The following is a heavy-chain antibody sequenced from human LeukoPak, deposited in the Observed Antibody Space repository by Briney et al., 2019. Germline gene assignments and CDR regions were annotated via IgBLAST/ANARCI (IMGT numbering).Heavy chain of an antibody. CDR2: ISGSGGIT. CDR1: GFTFSSYA. D-gene: IGHD2-2*01. V-gene: IGHV3-23*01. J-gene: IGHJ4*02. CDR3: AKAFDYCTSTSCADFDY. Sequence: GGSLRLSCAASGFTFSSYAMSWVRQAPGKGLEWVSGISGSGGITYYADSVKGRFTISRDNSKNTLYLQMNSLRAEDTAVYYCAKAFDYCTSTSCADFDYWGQGTLVTVYS.